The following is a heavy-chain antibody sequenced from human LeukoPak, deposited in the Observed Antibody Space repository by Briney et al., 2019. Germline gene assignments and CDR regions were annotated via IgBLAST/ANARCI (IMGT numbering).Heavy chain of an antibody. J-gene: IGHJ6*03. D-gene: IGHD2-2*01. CDR2: IIPIFGTA. V-gene: IGHV1-69*05. Sequence: SVKVSCKASGGTFSSYAISWVRQAPGQGLEWMGGIIPIFGTANYAQKFQGRVTITTDESTSTAYMELSSLRSVDTAVYYCARGGSSTSGYYYYMDVWGKGTTVTVSS. CDR3: ARGGSSTSGYYYYMDV. CDR1: GGTFSSYA.